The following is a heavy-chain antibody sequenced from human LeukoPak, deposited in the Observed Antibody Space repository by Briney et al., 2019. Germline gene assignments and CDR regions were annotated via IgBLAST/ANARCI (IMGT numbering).Heavy chain of an antibody. Sequence: GGSLRLPCAASGFTFSSYGMHWVRQAPGKGLEWVAFIRYDGSNKYYADSVKGRFTISRDNSKNTLYLQMNSLRAEDTAVYYCARDAYSSGWYDYWGLGTLVTVSS. CDR1: GFTFSSYG. V-gene: IGHV3-30*02. J-gene: IGHJ4*02. CDR2: IRYDGSNK. CDR3: ARDAYSSGWYDY. D-gene: IGHD6-19*01.